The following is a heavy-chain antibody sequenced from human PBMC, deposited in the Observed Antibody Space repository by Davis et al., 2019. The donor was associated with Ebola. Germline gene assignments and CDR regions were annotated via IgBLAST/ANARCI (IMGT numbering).Heavy chain of an antibody. V-gene: IGHV4-34*01. J-gene: IGHJ4*02. CDR1: GGSFSGYY. CDR3: AGGGYSYGYFDY. Sequence: PSETLSLTCAVYGGSFSGYYWSWIRQPPGKGLEWIGEINHSGSTNYNPSLKSRVTISVDTSKNQFSLKLSSVTAADTAVYYWAGGGYSYGYFDYWGQGTLVTVSS. D-gene: IGHD5-18*01. CDR2: INHSGST.